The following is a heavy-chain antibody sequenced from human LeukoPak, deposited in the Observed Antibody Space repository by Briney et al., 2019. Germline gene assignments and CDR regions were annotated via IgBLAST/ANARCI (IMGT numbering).Heavy chain of an antibody. CDR3: ARESDSGSHFDY. D-gene: IGHD1-26*01. J-gene: IGHJ4*02. CDR2: IKQDGSEK. CDR1: GFTVSSSY. Sequence: PGGSLRLSCAASGFTVSSSYMSWVRQAPGKGLGWVANIKQDGSEKYYVDSVKGRFTISRDNAKNSLYLQMNSLRAEDTAVYYCARESDSGSHFDYWGQGTLVTVSS. V-gene: IGHV3-7*03.